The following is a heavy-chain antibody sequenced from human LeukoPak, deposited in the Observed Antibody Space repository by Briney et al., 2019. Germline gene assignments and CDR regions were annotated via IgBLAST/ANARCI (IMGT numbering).Heavy chain of an antibody. CDR3: VRGDYRNEAMNV. D-gene: IGHD2-21*01. Sequence: PGGSLRLSCAASGFTFEDYAMHWVRQAPGKGLEWVSGISWSSGSKGYGDSVKGRFTISRDNAKNSLYLQMNSLGPEDTALYYCVRGDYRNEAMNVWGQGTTVTVSS. CDR1: GFTFEDYA. CDR2: ISWSSGSK. V-gene: IGHV3-9*01. J-gene: IGHJ6*02.